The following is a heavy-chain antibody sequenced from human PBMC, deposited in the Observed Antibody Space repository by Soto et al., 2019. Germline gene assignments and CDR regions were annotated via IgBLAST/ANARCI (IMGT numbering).Heavy chain of an antibody. V-gene: IGHV3-23*01. CDR1: GYTFSNYA. CDR2: ISTSGGST. J-gene: IGHJ5*02. D-gene: IGHD1-7*01. Sequence: GGSLRLSCAASGYTFSNYAMSWVRQAPGKGLEWVSSISTSGGSTYYADPVKGRFAISRDNSRNTLYLQVNSLRAEDTAVYYCSKAGGSSTSNLFDPCGNGTLVTVSS. CDR3: SKAGGSSTSNLFDP.